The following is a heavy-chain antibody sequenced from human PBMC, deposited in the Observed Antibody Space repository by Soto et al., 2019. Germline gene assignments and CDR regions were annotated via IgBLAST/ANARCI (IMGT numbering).Heavy chain of an antibody. CDR1: GGSISSSNW. J-gene: IGHJ6*02. V-gene: IGHV4-4*02. D-gene: IGHD3-3*01. CDR3: ARGTVFGGNYYYGMDV. Sequence: PSETLSLTCAVSGGSISSSNWWSWVRQPPGKGLEWTGEIYHSGSTNYNPSLKSRVTISVHKSKNQFSLKLSSVTAADTAVYYCARGTVFGGNYYYGMDVLGQGTTVTVSS. CDR2: IYHSGST.